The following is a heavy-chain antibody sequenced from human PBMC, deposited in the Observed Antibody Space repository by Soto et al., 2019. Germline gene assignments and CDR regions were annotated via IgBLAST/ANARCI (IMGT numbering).Heavy chain of an antibody. CDR2: ISCRGGNT. CDR1: GFTLSSHA. D-gene: IGHD3-10*01. V-gene: IGHV3-23*01. Sequence: PGGSLRLSCAAYGFTLSSHAMSWVRQAPGKGLQWVSAISCRGGNTYYADSVKCRFTISSAHLKQTLYLQMNSLRAEDTAVYYCAKGPDYHASGSCPLRLYYYGMDVWGQGATVTVSS. CDR3: AKGPDYHASGSCPLRLYYYGMDV. J-gene: IGHJ6*02.